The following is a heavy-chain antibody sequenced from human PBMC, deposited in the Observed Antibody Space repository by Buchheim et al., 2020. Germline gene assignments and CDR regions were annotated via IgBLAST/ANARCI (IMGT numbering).Heavy chain of an antibody. J-gene: IGHJ4*02. CDR2: INPSGGST. D-gene: IGHD2-15*01. CDR1: GYTFTSYY. CDR3: ARGGGGYCSGGSCVFFDY. Sequence: QVQLVQSGAEVKKPGASVKVSCKASGYTFTSYYMHWVRQAPGQGLEWMGIINPSGGSTSYAQKFQGRVTMTRDTSTSTVYMELSSLRVDDTATYYCARGGGGYCSGGSCVFFDYWGQGTL. V-gene: IGHV1-46*01.